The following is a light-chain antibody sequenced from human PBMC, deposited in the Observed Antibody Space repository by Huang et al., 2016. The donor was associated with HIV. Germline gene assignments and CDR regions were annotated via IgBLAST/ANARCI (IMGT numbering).Light chain of an antibody. J-gene: IGKJ1*01. V-gene: IGKV3-20*01. CDR2: GAS. CDR3: QQYDSSPWT. CDR1: QSVSSSY. Sequence: IVLTQSPGTLSLSPGERATLSCRASQSVSSSYLGWYQQKPRQATRPLFYGASSRATGIPDRISGSGSGTDFTLTISRLEPEDFAVYYCQQYDSSPWTFGQGTKVEIK.